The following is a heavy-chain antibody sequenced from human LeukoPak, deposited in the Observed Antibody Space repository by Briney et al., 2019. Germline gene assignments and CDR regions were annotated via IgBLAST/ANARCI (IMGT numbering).Heavy chain of an antibody. Sequence: SETLSLTCTVSGVSISSYHWSWIRQPPGKGLEWIGYIYYSGSTSYNPSLKSRVTISVDTSKNQFSLKLSSVTAADTAVYYCARRISGSSNFDYWGQGTLVTVSS. CDR1: GVSISSYH. J-gene: IGHJ4*02. CDR2: IYYSGST. CDR3: ARRISGSSNFDY. D-gene: IGHD1-26*01. V-gene: IGHV4-59*08.